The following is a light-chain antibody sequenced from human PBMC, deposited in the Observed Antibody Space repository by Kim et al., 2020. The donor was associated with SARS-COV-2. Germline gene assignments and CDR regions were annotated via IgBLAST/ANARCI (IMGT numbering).Light chain of an antibody. CDR2: KVS. CDR3: QQYQSYPLT. Sequence: DIQMTQSPSTLSVSVGDRVTITCRASQSITGRLAWYQQKPGKAPKLLIYKVSNLQSGVPSRFSGSGSGTEFTLTISSPHPDDFATYYCQQYQSYPLTFGGGTKVDIK. CDR1: QSITGR. J-gene: IGKJ4*01. V-gene: IGKV1-5*03.